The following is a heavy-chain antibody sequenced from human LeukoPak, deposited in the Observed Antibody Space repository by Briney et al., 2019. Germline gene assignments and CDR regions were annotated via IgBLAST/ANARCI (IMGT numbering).Heavy chain of an antibody. CDR3: ANGGAARADSPFDY. CDR1: GGTFSSYA. CDR2: IIPIFGTA. V-gene: IGHV1-69*01. J-gene: IGHJ4*02. D-gene: IGHD6-6*01. Sequence: SVKVSCKASGGTFSSYAISWVRQAPGQGLEWMGGIIPIFGTANYAQKFQGRVTITADESTSTAYVELSSLRSEDTAVYYCANGGAARADSPFDYWGQGTLVTVSS.